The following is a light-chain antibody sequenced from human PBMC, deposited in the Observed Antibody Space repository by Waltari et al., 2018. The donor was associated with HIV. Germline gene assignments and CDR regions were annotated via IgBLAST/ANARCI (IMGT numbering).Light chain of an antibody. Sequence: QSALTQPRPVSGSPGQSVTIPCTGTSRYVNNYNIVPWYQHHPGEAPKLVIFGVNKRPSGVPDRFSGSNSGNTASLTISGLQAEDEGHYYCCSYAGSNIHWVFGGGTKLTVL. CDR3: CSYAGSNIHWV. CDR1: SRYVNNYNI. V-gene: IGLV2-11*01. J-gene: IGLJ3*02. CDR2: GVN.